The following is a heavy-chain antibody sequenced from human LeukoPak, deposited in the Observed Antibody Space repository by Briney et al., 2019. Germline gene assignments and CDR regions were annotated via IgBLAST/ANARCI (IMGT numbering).Heavy chain of an antibody. CDR2: IYHSGST. V-gene: IGHV4-4*02. J-gene: IGHJ3*02. Sequence: SETLSLTCAVSGGSISSSNWWSWVRQPPGKGLEWIGEIYHSGSTNYNPSLKSRVTISLDTSRNQFSLKLNSVTAADTAVYYCAKSNGYGLVDIWGQGTMVTVS. D-gene: IGHD3-10*01. CDR3: AKSNGYGLVDI. CDR1: GGSISSSNW.